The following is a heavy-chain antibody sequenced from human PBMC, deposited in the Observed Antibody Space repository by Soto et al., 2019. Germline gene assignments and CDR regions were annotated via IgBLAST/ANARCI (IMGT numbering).Heavy chain of an antibody. V-gene: IGHV3-33*01. Sequence: QVQLVESGGGVVQPGRSLRLSCAASGFTFSSYGMHWVRQAPGKGLEWVAVIWYDGSNKYYADSVKGRFTISRDNSKNTLYLQMNSLRAEDTAVYYCARDQGCYFDYWGQGTLVTVSS. CDR2: IWYDGSNK. J-gene: IGHJ4*02. CDR3: ARDQGCYFDY. CDR1: GFTFSSYG.